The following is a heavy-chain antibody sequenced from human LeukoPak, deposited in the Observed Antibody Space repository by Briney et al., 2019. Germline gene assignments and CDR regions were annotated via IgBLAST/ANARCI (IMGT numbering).Heavy chain of an antibody. CDR3: ARGRPYSGGYHLDY. V-gene: IGHV4-39*02. D-gene: IGHD1-26*01. J-gene: IGHJ4*02. CDR1: GDSTSSDRYY. CDR2: IYYSGST. Sequence: SETLSLTCTVSGDSTSSDRYYGGWVRQPPGKGLEWIGNIYYSGSTYYNPSLKSRVTMSVDTSKNQFFLKLNSVTAADTAVYYCARGRPYSGGYHLDYWGQGTLVTVSS.